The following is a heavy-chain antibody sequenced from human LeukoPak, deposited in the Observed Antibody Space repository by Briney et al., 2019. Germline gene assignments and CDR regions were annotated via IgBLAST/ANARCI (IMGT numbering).Heavy chain of an antibody. CDR1: GGSISSTSYY. D-gene: IGHD6-6*01. V-gene: IGHV4-39*07. J-gene: IGHJ4*02. CDR2: IYYSGNT. CDR3: AREEYSSSSFDY. Sequence: SETLSLTCTVSGGSISSTSYYWGWIRQPPGTGLEWIGSIYYSGNTYYKPSLKGRVTISVDTSKNQFSLKLSSVTAADTAVYYCAREEYSSSSFDYWGQGTLVTVSS.